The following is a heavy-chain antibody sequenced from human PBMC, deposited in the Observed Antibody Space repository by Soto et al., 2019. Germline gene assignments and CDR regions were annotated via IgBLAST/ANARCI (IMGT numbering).Heavy chain of an antibody. Sequence: SETLSLTCTVSGGSISSYYWSWIRQPPGKGLEWIGYIYYSGSTNYNPSLKSRVTISVDTSKNQFSLKLSSVTAADTAVYYCAGGIMVRGVIYWFDPWGQETLVTVSS. CDR2: IYYSGST. CDR1: GGSISSYY. V-gene: IGHV4-59*01. CDR3: AGGIMVRGVIYWFDP. J-gene: IGHJ5*02. D-gene: IGHD3-10*01.